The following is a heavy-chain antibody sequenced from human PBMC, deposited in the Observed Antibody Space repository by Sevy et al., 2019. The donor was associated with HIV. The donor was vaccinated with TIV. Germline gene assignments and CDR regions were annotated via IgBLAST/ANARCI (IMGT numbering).Heavy chain of an antibody. CDR1: GFTFSSYS. CDR2: ISSSSSTI. CDR3: ARDRSIAAAAKKWFDP. V-gene: IGHV3-48*02. J-gene: IGHJ5*02. D-gene: IGHD6-13*01. Sequence: GGSLRLSCAASGFTFSSYSMNWVRQAPGKGLEWVSYISSSSSTIYYADSVKGRFTISRYNAKNSLYLQMNSLRDEDTAVYYCARDRSIAAAAKKWFDPWGQGTLVTVSS.